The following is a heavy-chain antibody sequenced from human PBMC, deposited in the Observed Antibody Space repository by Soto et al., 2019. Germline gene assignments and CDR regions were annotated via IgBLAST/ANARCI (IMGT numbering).Heavy chain of an antibody. D-gene: IGHD5-12*01. J-gene: IGHJ4*02. CDR2: IFYSGIT. Sequence: PSETLSLTCTVSDGSISTGGYYCSWVRQHPGKGLEWIGYIFYSGITYYNPSLKSLVTISVDTSENHFSLKLNSVTAADTAVYYCAGRGYNFIDYWGQGTLVTVSS. CDR3: AGRGYNFIDY. CDR1: DGSISTGGYY. V-gene: IGHV4-31*01.